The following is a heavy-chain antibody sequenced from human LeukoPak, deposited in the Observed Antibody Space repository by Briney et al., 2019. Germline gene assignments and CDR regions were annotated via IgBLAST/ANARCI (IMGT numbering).Heavy chain of an antibody. Sequence: GGSLRLSCAASGFTFSDYYMSWIRQAPGKGLEWVSYISSSGSTIYYADSVKGRFTISRDNAKNSLYLQMNSLKTEDTAVYYCTTDPTTVTTFYHYYGMDVWGQGTTVTVSS. V-gene: IGHV3-11*01. CDR2: ISSSGSTI. CDR1: GFTFSDYY. CDR3: TTDPTTVTTFYHYYGMDV. D-gene: IGHD4-11*01. J-gene: IGHJ6*02.